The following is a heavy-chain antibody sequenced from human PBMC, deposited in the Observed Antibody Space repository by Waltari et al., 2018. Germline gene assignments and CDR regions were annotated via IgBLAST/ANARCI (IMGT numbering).Heavy chain of an antibody. J-gene: IGHJ3*02. D-gene: IGHD2-2*01. V-gene: IGHV3-23*01. CDR2: ISGSGGST. CDR3: AKPTTYCSSTSCYYDAFDI. CDR1: GFTFSSYA. Sequence: EVQLLESGGGLVQPGGSLRLSCAASGFTFSSYAMSWVRQAPGKGREWVSAISGSGGSTYYADSVKGRFTISRDNSKNTLYLQMNSLRAEDTAVYYCAKPTTYCSSTSCYYDAFDIWGQGTMVTVSS.